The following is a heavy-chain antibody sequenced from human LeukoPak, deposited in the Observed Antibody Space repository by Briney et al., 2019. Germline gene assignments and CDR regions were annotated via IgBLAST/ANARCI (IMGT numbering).Heavy chain of an antibody. Sequence: SETLSLTCTVSGGSISSSSYYWGWIRQPPGKGLEWIGSIYYSGSTYYNPYLKSRVTISVDTSKNQLSLKLSSVTAADTAVYYCARHEIVVVPAAILCGWFDPWGQGTLVTVSS. CDR2: IYYSGST. J-gene: IGHJ5*02. D-gene: IGHD2-2*02. V-gene: IGHV4-39*01. CDR3: ARHEIVVVPAAILCGWFDP. CDR1: GGSISSSSYY.